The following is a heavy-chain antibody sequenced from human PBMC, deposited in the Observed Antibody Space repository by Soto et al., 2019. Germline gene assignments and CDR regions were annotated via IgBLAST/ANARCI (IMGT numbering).Heavy chain of an antibody. CDR3: ARGVGSSPPQY. D-gene: IGHD1-26*01. Sequence: SETLSLTCAVSGGSISSGGYSWSWIRQPPGKGLEWIGYIYASGSPYYNPSLRSRVTISADTSKNQISLKLTSPTAADTAVYYCARGVGSSPPQYWGRGTLVTVSS. V-gene: IGHV4-61*08. J-gene: IGHJ4*02. CDR1: GGSISSGGYS. CDR2: IYASGSP.